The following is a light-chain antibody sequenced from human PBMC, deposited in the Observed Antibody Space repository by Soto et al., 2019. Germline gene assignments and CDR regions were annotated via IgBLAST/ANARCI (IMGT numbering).Light chain of an antibody. J-gene: IGLJ1*01. V-gene: IGLV2-14*01. CDR3: SSKSSRGTLYV. CDR2: EVS. Sequence: QSALTQPASVSGSPGQSISISCTGSSSDVGGSKYVSWYQQYPGKAHKLMIYEVSYRPSGVSNRFSGSKSGNTASLTVSGLQAEDEADYYCSSKSSRGTLYVFGTGTKLTVL. CDR1: SSDVGGSKY.